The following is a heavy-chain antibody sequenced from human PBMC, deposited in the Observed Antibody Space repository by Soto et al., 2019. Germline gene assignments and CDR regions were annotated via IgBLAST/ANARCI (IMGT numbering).Heavy chain of an antibody. Sequence: PGGSLRLSCAASGFTFDDYAMHWVRQAPGKGLEWVSAISGSGGSTYYADSVKGRFTISRDNSKNTLYLQMNSLRAEDTAVYYCAKTPDCGGDSVDYWGQGTLVTVSS. D-gene: IGHD2-21*02. CDR1: GFTFDDYA. V-gene: IGHV3-23*01. CDR3: AKTPDCGGDSVDY. J-gene: IGHJ4*02. CDR2: ISGSGGST.